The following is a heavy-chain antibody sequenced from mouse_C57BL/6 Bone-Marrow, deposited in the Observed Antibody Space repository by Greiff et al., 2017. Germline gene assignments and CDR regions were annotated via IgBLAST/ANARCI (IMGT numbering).Heavy chain of an antibody. J-gene: IGHJ2*01. CDR2: ISSGSSTI. CDR3: ARNYYGSSRDY. CDR1: GFTFSDYG. V-gene: IGHV5-17*01. D-gene: IGHD1-1*01. Sequence: EVKLMESGGGLVKPGGSLKLSCAASGFTFSDYGMHWVRQAPEKGLEWVAYISSGSSTIYYADTVKGRCTISRDNAKNTLCLQMTSLRSEDTAMYYCARNYYGSSRDYWGQGTTLTVSS.